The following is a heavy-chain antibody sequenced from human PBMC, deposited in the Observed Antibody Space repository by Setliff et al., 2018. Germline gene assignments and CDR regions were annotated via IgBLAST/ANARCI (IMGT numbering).Heavy chain of an antibody. CDR2: ISYGSSYI. CDR1: GFTFDDYA. D-gene: IGHD2-15*01. CDR3: ASPDGRTRYCSGGSCSYSMDV. Sequence: GGSLRLSCAASGFTFDDYAMHWVRQAPGKGLEWVASISYGSSYIYYADSVKGRFSISRDNAKSSLYLQMNSLKAADTAMYYCASPDGRTRYCSGGSCSYSMDVWGQGTTVTVSS. V-gene: IGHV3-21*01. J-gene: IGHJ6*02.